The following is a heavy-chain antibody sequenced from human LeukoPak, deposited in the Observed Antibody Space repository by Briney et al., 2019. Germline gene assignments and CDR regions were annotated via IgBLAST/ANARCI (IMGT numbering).Heavy chain of an antibody. D-gene: IGHD3-10*01. CDR3: ARDLAYGSGSS. CDR2: ISCSGSTI. Sequence: GGSLRLSCAASGFTFSSYEMNWVRQAPGKGLEWVSYISCSGSTICYADSVKGRFTISRDNAKNSLYLQMNSLRAEDTAVYYCARDLAYGSGSSWGQGTLVTVSS. V-gene: IGHV3-48*03. J-gene: IGHJ4*02. CDR1: GFTFSSYE.